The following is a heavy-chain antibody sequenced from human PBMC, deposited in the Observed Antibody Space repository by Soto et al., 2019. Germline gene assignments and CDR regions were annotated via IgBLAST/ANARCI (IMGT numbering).Heavy chain of an antibody. CDR1: GFSLSTSGVG. CDR3: AHSRCGGDCLQSYSSHYYYGMDV. CDR2: IYWDDDK. J-gene: IGHJ6*02. Sequence: QITLKESGPTLVRPTQTLTLTCTFSGFSLSTSGVGVGWIRQPPGKALEWLALIYWDDDKRYSPSLKSRLTTTKAPSKNQVVLTMTNMDPVDTATYYCAHSRCGGDCLQSYSSHYYYGMDVWGQGTTVTVSS. V-gene: IGHV2-5*02. D-gene: IGHD2-21*02.